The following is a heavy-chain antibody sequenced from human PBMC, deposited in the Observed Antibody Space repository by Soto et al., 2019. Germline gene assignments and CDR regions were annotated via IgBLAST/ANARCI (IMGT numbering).Heavy chain of an antibody. V-gene: IGHV3-30*18. J-gene: IGHJ4*02. CDR3: AKDRVVGYSFSYYFDN. D-gene: IGHD1-26*01. Sequence: GGSLRLSCAASGFTFSTYGMHWVRQAPGKGLEWVAVISYDGSNKYYADSVKGRFTISRDNSKNTLYLQMNSLRAEDTAVYYCAKDRVVGYSFSYYFDNWGQGTLVTVSS. CDR2: ISYDGSNK. CDR1: GFTFSTYG.